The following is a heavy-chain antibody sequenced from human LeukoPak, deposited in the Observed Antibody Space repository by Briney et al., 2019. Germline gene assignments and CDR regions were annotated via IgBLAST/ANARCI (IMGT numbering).Heavy chain of an antibody. CDR3: AKGSGGTNSFFDY. D-gene: IGHD1-7*01. V-gene: IGHV3-23*01. CDR2: ITDSGGST. Sequence: GGSLRLSCAASGFTFSSYAVSWVRQAPGKGLEWVSIITDSGGSTYYADSVKGRFTISRDNSKNTLYLHLNSLRAEDTAVYYCAKGSGGTNSFFDYWGQGTLVTVSS. CDR1: GFTFSSYA. J-gene: IGHJ4*02.